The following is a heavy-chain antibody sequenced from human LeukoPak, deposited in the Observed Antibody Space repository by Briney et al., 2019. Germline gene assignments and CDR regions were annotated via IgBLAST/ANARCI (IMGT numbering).Heavy chain of an antibody. V-gene: IGHV4-39*07. Sequence: SETLSLTCTVSGGSISSSSYYWGWIRQPPGKGLEWIGSIYYSGSTYYNPSLKSRVTISVDTSKNQFSLKLSSVTAADTAVYYCARDPGVVASWFDPWGQGTLVTVSS. CDR3: ARDPGVVASWFDP. J-gene: IGHJ5*02. CDR1: GGSISSSSYY. D-gene: IGHD2-15*01. CDR2: IYYSGST.